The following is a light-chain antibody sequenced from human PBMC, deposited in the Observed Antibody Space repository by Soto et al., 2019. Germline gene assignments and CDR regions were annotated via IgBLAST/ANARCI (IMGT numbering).Light chain of an antibody. CDR2: DDS. Sequence: SYELTQPPSVSVAPGQTARISCGGNNIESKSVNWYQQKPGQAPVLVVYDDSDRPSGIPERFSGSNSGNTATLIISTAEAGDEADYYCQVCDIDNNPFYVFGPGTK. J-gene: IGLJ1*01. CDR1: NIESKS. CDR3: QVCDIDNNPFYV. V-gene: IGLV3-21*02.